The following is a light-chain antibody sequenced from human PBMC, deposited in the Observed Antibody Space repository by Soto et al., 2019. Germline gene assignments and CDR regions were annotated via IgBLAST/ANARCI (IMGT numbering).Light chain of an antibody. Sequence: EIVMTQSPATLSVSPGDRATLSCRASQSVSNNLAWYQQKPGQAPRLLVYLASTRATGIPARFSGSGSGTDFTLTISRMEPEDFSVYYCQQRYNWPVTFGQGRRLEI. CDR2: LAS. V-gene: IGKV3D-15*01. J-gene: IGKJ5*01. CDR1: QSVSNN. CDR3: QQRYNWPVT.